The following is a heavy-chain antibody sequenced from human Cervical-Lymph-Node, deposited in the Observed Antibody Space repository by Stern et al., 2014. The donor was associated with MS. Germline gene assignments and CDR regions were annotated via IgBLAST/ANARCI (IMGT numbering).Heavy chain of an antibody. V-gene: IGHV1-3*04. Sequence: QVQLVQSGAEVKKPGASVKVSCKTAGYNFTDYGIICVRQAPGQGLEWMGWINTGNGNRRYSQKIQGRVTITRDTSASTAYMELSSLRSEDTAVYYCARTGTVVTSGYYYGMDVWGQGTTVTVSS. CDR1: GYNFTDYG. CDR3: ARTGTVVTSGYYYGMDV. D-gene: IGHD4-23*01. J-gene: IGHJ6*02. CDR2: INTGNGNR.